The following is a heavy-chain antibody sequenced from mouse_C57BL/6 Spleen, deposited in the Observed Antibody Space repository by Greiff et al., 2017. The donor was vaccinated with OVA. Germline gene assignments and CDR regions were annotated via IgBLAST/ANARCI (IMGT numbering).Heavy chain of an antibody. V-gene: IGHV1-15*01. CDR1: GYTFTDYE. D-gene: IGHD1-1*01. J-gene: IGHJ2*01. CDR3: TRALYGSSYNY. CDR2: IDPETGGT. Sequence: LVESGAELVRPGASVTLSCKASGYTFTDYEMHWVKQTPVHGLEWIGAIDPETGGTAYNQKFKGKAILTADKSSSTAYMELRSLTSEDSAVYYCTRALYGSSYNYWGQGTTLTVSS.